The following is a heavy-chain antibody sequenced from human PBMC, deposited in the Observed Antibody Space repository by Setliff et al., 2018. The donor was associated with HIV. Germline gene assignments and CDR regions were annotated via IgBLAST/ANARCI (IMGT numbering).Heavy chain of an antibody. CDR2: VFHSGSA. CDR3: ARDRRDDYYLTAYFDS. CDR1: GGPLNSRNW. V-gene: IGHV4-4*02. J-gene: IGHJ4*02. Sequence: PSETLSLTCAVSGGPLNSRNWWSWVRQPPGKGLEWIGEVFHSGSANSNASLRSRVMISVDTSKNQFSLKLSAVTAADTAVYYCARDRRDDYYLTAYFDSLGQGTVVTVSS. D-gene: IGHD1-26*01.